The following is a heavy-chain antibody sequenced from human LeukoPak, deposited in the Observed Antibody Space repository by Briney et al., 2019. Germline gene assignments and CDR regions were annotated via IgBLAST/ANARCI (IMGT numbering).Heavy chain of an antibody. V-gene: IGHV3-53*01. J-gene: IGHJ6*02. CDR2: IYSGGST. Sequence: GGSLRLSCAASGFTVSSNYMSWVRQAPGKGLEWVSVIYSGGSTYYADSVKGRFTISRDNSKNTLYLQMNSLRAEDTALYYCGKDMSPGGMDVWGQGTTVTVSS. CDR1: GFTVSSNY. D-gene: IGHD3-10*01. CDR3: GKDMSPGGMDV.